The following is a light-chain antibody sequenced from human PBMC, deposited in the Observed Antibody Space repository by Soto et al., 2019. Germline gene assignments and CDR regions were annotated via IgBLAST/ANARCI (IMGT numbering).Light chain of an antibody. V-gene: IGLV2-8*01. CDR1: SSDVGAYNY. CDR2: EVS. CDR3: SSYGATFL. J-gene: IGLJ2*01. Sequence: QSALTQPPSASGSLGQSVTISCTATSSDVGAYNYVSWYQQRPGKAPKVIIYEVSKRPSGVPDRFSGSKSGNTASLTVSGLQAEDEADYYCSSYGATFLFGGGTKLTVL.